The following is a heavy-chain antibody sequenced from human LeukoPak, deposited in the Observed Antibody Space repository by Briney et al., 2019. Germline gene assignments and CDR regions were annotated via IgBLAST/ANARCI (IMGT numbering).Heavy chain of an antibody. CDR3: ARVNGSGSYYDY. D-gene: IGHD3-10*01. CDR2: ISNNGGTT. J-gene: IGHJ4*02. Sequence: SGGSLRLSCAASGFTFSSYAMHWVRQDPGKGLEYVSAISNNGGTTYYANSVRGRFTISRDNSKNTLYLQMGSLRAEDKAVYYCARVNGSGSYYDYWGQGTLVTVSS. V-gene: IGHV3-64*01. CDR1: GFTFSSYA.